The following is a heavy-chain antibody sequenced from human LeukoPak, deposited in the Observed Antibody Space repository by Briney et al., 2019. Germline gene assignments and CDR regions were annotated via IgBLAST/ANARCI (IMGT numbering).Heavy chain of an antibody. CDR1: GGSISSYY. D-gene: IGHD5-18*01. CDR2: VHYSGST. CDR3: ARVGYSYVINDWSRTGLGAYPTKYYYHMDV. Sequence: SETLSLTCTVSGGSISSYYWSWIRQPPGKGLEWIGYVHYSGSTSYNPSLKSRVTISVDTSKNQFSLKLSSVTAADTAVYFCARVGYSYVINDWSRTGLGAYPTKYYYHMDVWGKGTTVTVSS. V-gene: IGHV4-59*12. J-gene: IGHJ6*03.